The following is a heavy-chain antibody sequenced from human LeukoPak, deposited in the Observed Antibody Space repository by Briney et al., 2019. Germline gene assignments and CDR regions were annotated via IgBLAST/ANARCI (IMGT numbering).Heavy chain of an antibody. Sequence: SETLSLTCTVSGGSISSYYWSWIRQPPGKGLEWIGYIYYSGSTNYNPSLKSRVTISVDTSKNQFSLKLSSVTAADTAVYYCATAAAGTFDHWGQGTLVTVSS. CDR3: ATAAAGTFDH. V-gene: IGHV4-59*08. CDR1: GGSISSYY. CDR2: IYYSGST. D-gene: IGHD6-13*01. J-gene: IGHJ4*02.